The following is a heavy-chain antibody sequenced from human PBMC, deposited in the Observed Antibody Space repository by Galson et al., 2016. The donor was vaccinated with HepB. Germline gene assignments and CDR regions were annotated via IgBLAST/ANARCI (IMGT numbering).Heavy chain of an antibody. J-gene: IGHJ6*02. CDR2: IYSGDTT. Sequence: SLRLSCAASGFTVSSYYMSWVRQAPGKGLEWVSVIYSGDTTYYADSVKGRFTISRDNSKNTLYLQMNSLRAEDTAVYYCASHSDHSSGYYYGMDVWGQGNPGHRLL. D-gene: IGHD3-22*01. CDR3: ASHSDHSSGYYYGMDV. CDR1: GFTVSSYY. V-gene: IGHV3-53*01.